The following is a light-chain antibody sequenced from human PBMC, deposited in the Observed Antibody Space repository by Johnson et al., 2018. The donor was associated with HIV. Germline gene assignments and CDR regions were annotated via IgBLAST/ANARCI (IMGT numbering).Light chain of an antibody. CDR1: VSNIESYF. V-gene: IGLV1-51*02. Sequence: QSVLTQPPSVSAAPGQTVNISCSGNVSNIESYFVSWYQQLPGAAPTLLIYEDNKRPSGIPDRFSGSKSGATATLDITGLQTGDEADYYCGTWDNSLNVYVVGTGTKVTVL. CDR2: EDN. CDR3: GTWDNSLNVYV. J-gene: IGLJ1*01.